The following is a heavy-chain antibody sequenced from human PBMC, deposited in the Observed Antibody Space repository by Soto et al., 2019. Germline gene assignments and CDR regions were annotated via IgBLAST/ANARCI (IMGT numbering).Heavy chain of an antibody. Sequence: SETLSLTCTVSGGSISSYYWSWIRQPPGKGLEWIGYIYYSGSTNYNPSLKSRVTISVDTPKNQFSLKLSSVTAADTAVYYCARALTYYDFWSGYHPGMDVWGQGTTVTVSS. CDR1: GGSISSYY. J-gene: IGHJ6*02. CDR2: IYYSGST. V-gene: IGHV4-59*01. CDR3: ARALTYYDFWSGYHPGMDV. D-gene: IGHD3-3*01.